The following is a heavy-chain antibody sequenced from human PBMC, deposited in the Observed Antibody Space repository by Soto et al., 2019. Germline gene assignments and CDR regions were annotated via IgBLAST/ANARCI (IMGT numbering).Heavy chain of an antibody. D-gene: IGHD6-13*01. J-gene: IGHJ4*02. Sequence: GGSLRLSCAASGFTFSSYAMHWVRQAPGKGLEWVAVISYDGSNKYYADSVKGRFTISRDNSKNTLYLQMNSLRAEDTAVYYCARVGSTSAAGVLDYWGLGTLVTVSS. V-gene: IGHV3-30-3*01. CDR1: GFTFSSYA. CDR2: ISYDGSNK. CDR3: ARVGSTSAAGVLDY.